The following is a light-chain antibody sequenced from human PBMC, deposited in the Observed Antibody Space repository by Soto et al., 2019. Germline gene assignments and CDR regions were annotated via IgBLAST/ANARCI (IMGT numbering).Light chain of an antibody. CDR2: SAS. Sequence: DIQMTQSPSSLSASVGDRVTITCRASQSINIYLNWYQQKPGKAAQVLIYSASSLQSGVPSRFSGSGAGTDFTLTISSLQSEDFGTYYCQQRYSTPRTFGHGTKLEIK. CDR1: QSINIY. V-gene: IGKV1-39*01. CDR3: QQRYSTPRT. J-gene: IGKJ2*01.